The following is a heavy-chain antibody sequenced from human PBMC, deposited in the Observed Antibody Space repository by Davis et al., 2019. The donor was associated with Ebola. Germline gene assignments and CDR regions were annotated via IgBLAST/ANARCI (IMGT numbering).Heavy chain of an antibody. CDR1: GGSISSYY. Sequence: PGGSLRLSCTVSGGSISSYYWSWIRQPPGKGLEWIGRIYYSGSTYYNPSLKSRVTISVDTSKNQFSLKLSSVTAADTAVYYCASIEPRGWYYGMDVWGQGTTVTVSS. V-gene: IGHV4-59*04. CDR2: IYYSGST. J-gene: IGHJ6*02. D-gene: IGHD6-6*01. CDR3: ASIEPRGWYYGMDV.